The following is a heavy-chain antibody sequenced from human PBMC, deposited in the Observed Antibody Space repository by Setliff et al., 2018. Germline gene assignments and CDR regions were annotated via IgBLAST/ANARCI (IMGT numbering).Heavy chain of an antibody. CDR1: GFTFSGSA. D-gene: IGHD3-22*01. Sequence: GSLRLSCAASGFTFSGSAMHWVRQASGKGLEWVGRIRSKANNYATAYAASLKGRSTISRDDSKNTAFLQMNSLKTEDTAVYYCTRQTSPHPDSSGYYYDLTFYYYMDVWGKGTTVTVSS. CDR3: TRQTSPHPDSSGYYYDLTFYYYMDV. J-gene: IGHJ6*03. CDR2: IRSKANNYAT. V-gene: IGHV3-73*01.